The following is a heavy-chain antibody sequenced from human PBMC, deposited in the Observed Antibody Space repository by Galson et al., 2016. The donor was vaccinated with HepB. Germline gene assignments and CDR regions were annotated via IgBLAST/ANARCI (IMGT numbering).Heavy chain of an antibody. CDR2: IDGGGNI. J-gene: IGHJ6*02. D-gene: IGHD1-26*01. CDR3: ASAYYHYYYYYAMDV. CDR1: GFTVSSKY. V-gene: IGHV3-53*01. Sequence: SLRLSCAASGFTVSSKYMSWVRQAPGKGLEWVSVIDGGGNIYYSDSVKGRIPISRDSSRNTLLLQMNRLRAEDTAIYSCASAYYHYYYYYAMDVWGQGTTVTVSS.